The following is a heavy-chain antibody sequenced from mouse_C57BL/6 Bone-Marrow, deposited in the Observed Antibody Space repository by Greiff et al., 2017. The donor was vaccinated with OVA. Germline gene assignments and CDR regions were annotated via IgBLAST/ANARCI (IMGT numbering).Heavy chain of an antibody. CDR3: ARYDYDYAMDY. Sequence: QVQLKESGPGILQPSQTLSLTCSFSGFSLSTFGMGVGWIRQPSGKGLEWLARIWWDDDKYYNPALKSRLTISTDTSKNQVFLKIAHVDTADTTTYCCARYDYDYAMDYWGQGTSVTVSS. V-gene: IGHV8-8*01. CDR2: IWWDDDK. CDR1: GFSLSTFGMG. D-gene: IGHD2-4*01. J-gene: IGHJ4*01.